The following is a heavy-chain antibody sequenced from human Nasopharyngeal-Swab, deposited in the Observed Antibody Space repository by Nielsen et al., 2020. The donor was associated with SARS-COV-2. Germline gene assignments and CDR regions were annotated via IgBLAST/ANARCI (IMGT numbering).Heavy chain of an antibody. CDR2: ITSGSAII. CDR1: GFNFNYYS. Sequence: GALKISCAASGFNFNYYSMNWVRQAPGKGLEWISYITSGSAIIYYADSVKGRFTISRDNARNLLYLQMNSLRAEDTAVYYCASAHRAYGDSGYYPLDYWGKGTLVTVSS. J-gene: IGHJ4*02. D-gene: IGHD3-22*01. V-gene: IGHV3-48*04. CDR3: ASAHRAYGDSGYYPLDY.